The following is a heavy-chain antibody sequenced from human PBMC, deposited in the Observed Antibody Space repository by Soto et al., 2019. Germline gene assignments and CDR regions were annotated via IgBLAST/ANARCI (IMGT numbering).Heavy chain of an antibody. CDR2: IYYSGST. CDR3: ARLRYSNIVVVPAALHFDY. D-gene: IGHD2-2*01. Sequence: SETLSLTCTVSGGSISSSSYYWVWIRQPPGKGLEWIGSIYYSGSTYYNPSLKSRVTISVDTSKNQFSLKLSSVTAADTAVYYCARLRYSNIVVVPAALHFDYWGQGTLVTVSS. V-gene: IGHV4-39*01. CDR1: GGSISSSSYY. J-gene: IGHJ4*02.